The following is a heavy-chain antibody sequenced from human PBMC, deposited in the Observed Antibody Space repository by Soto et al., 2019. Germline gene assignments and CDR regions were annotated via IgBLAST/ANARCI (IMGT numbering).Heavy chain of an antibody. J-gene: IGHJ4*02. Sequence: QVQLVESGGGVVQPGRSLRLSCGASGFMFSNHGMHWVRQAPGKGLEWVAVIWSDGNNRYYADSVKGRFTISRDNSKNTVYLQMNSLRAEDTAVYYCVRGDNWNDEASDYWGQGTLVTVSS. CDR2: IWSDGNNR. D-gene: IGHD1-1*01. CDR1: GFMFSNHG. CDR3: VRGDNWNDEASDY. V-gene: IGHV3-33*01.